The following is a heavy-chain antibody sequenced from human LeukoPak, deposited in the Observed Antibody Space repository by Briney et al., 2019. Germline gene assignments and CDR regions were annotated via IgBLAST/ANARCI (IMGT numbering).Heavy chain of an antibody. CDR1: GFTFSSYE. D-gene: IGHD3-3*01. CDR3: AKRSVEWLLYFDY. Sequence: GGSLRLSCAASGFTFSSYEMNWVRQAPGKGLEWVSYISSSGSTIYYADSVKGRFTISRDNSKNTLYLQMNSLRAEDTAVYYCAKRSVEWLLYFDYWGQGTLVTVSS. J-gene: IGHJ4*02. CDR2: ISSSGSTI. V-gene: IGHV3-48*03.